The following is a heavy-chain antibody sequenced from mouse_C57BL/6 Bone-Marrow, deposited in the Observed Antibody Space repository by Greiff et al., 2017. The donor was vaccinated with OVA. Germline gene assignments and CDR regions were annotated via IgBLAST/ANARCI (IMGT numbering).Heavy chain of an antibody. CDR3: ARDYFDY. J-gene: IGHJ2*01. CDR1: GYTFTDYY. CDR2: INPNNGGT. V-gene: IGHV1-26*01. Sequence: EVQLQQSGPELVKPGSSVQIYCKASGYTFTDYYMNWVKPSHGKSLEWIGDINPNNGGTSYNQKCNGKATLTVDKSSSTAYMELRSLTSEDSAVYYWARDYFDYWGQGTTLTVSS.